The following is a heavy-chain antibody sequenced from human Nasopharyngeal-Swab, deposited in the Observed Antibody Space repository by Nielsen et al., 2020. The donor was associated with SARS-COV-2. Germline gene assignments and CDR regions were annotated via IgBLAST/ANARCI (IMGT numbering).Heavy chain of an antibody. Sequence: SVKVSCKASGGTFSSYDISWVRQAPGQGLEWRGGIIPIFGTANYAQKFQGRVTITADKSTSTAYMELSSLRSEDTAVYYCARERTPRPPGIVVGLDAFDIWGQGTMVTVSS. CDR1: GGTFSSYD. CDR3: ARERTPRPPGIVVGLDAFDI. CDR2: IIPIFGTA. J-gene: IGHJ3*02. V-gene: IGHV1-69*06. D-gene: IGHD3-22*01.